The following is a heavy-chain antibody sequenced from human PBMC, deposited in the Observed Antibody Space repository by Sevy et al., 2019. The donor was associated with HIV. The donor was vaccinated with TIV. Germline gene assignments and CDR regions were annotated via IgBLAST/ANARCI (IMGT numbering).Heavy chain of an antibody. CDR3: ARHVGRGYDFWSGYPYYYYYGMDV. V-gene: IGHV3-7*01. D-gene: IGHD3-3*01. CDR2: IKQDGREK. CDR1: GFTFSSYW. Sequence: GGSLRLSCAASGFTFSSYWMSWVRQAPGKGLEWVANIKQDGREKYYVDSVKGGFTISRDNAKNSRYLQMNSLRAEDTAVYYCARHVGRGYDFWSGYPYYYYYGMDVWGQGTTVTVSS. J-gene: IGHJ6*02.